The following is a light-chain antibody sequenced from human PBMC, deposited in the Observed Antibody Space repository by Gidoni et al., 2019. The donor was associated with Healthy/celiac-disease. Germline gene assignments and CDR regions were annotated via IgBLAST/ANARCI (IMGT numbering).Light chain of an antibody. Sequence: QMTQSPSNLSASVRDRVTITCRASQSISSWLAWYQQKPGKAPKLLIYDASSLESGVPSRFSGSGSGKEFTLTISSLQPDDFATYYCQQYNSYSVWTFGQGTKVEIK. V-gene: IGKV1-5*01. CDR3: QQYNSYSVWT. CDR1: QSISSW. CDR2: DAS. J-gene: IGKJ1*01.